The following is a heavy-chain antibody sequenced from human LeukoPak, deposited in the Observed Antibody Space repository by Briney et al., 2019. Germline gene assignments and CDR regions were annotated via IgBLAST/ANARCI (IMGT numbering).Heavy chain of an antibody. J-gene: IGHJ6*03. Sequence: GGSLRLSCVASGFTFSASTMHWVRQAPGKGLEWVAVMSYDGFTKYYADSVKGRFTISRDTAKNSLYLRMNSLRAEDTAVYYCARDIKGYDSNSYYYYYMDVWGKGTTVTVSS. CDR3: ARDIKGYDSNSYYYYYMDV. V-gene: IGHV3-30*04. CDR1: GFTFSAST. D-gene: IGHD5-12*01. CDR2: MSYDGFTK.